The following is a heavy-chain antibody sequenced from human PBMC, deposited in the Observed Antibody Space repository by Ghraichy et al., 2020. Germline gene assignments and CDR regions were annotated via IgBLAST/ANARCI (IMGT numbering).Heavy chain of an antibody. CDR2: ISYDGSNK. Sequence: GGSLRLSCAASGFTFSSYAMHWVRQAPGKGLEWVAVISYDGSNKYYADSVKGRFTISRDNSKNTLYLQMNSLRAEDTAVYYCARVERYYDSSGYYYPDYWGQGTLVTVSS. J-gene: IGHJ4*02. V-gene: IGHV3-30*04. CDR3: ARVERYYDSSGYYYPDY. D-gene: IGHD3-22*01. CDR1: GFTFSSYA.